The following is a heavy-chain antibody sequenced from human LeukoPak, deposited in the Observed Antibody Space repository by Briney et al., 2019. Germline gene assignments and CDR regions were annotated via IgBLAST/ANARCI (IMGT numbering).Heavy chain of an antibody. D-gene: IGHD3-16*01. V-gene: IGHV3-43D*03. CDR1: GFTFEEYA. Sequence: PGGSLRLSCAASGFTFEEYAMQWVRQAPGKGLEWVSLISWDGGSTYYADSVKGQFTISRDNSKNSLYLQMNSLRVEDTAFYFCAKDMSPLMITYTSDYWGQGTLVTVSS. CDR2: ISWDGGST. CDR3: AKDMSPLMITYTSDY. J-gene: IGHJ4*02.